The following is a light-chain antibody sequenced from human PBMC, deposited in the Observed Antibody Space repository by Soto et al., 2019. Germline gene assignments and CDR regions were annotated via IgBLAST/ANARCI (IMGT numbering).Light chain of an antibody. J-gene: IGKJ5*01. CDR2: DIS. V-gene: IGKV3-11*01. CDR3: QQCNSYGT. CDR1: QSVASS. Sequence: DIQMTQSPSTLSLSLGERAILSCRASQSVASSLAWYQQKPGQAPKLLIYDISTRDGAIPARFSGSGSGTDFTLTVSSLQPEDFALYYCQQCNSYGTFGQGTRLEIK.